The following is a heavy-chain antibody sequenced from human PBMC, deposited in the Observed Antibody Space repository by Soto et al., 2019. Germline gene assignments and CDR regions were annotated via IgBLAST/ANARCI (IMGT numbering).Heavy chain of an antibody. Sequence: QVTLKESGPVLVKPTETLTLTCTVSGFSLSNAGMGVSWIRHPPGKALEWLAHIFSNDEKSYSTSLKRRLTISKDTSKSQVVLTMTNMDPVDTATFFCARYLPYSSNFFDCWGQGTLVTVSS. D-gene: IGHD6-13*01. CDR2: IFSNDEK. V-gene: IGHV2-26*01. CDR3: ARYLPYSSNFFDC. J-gene: IGHJ4*02. CDR1: GFSLSNAGMG.